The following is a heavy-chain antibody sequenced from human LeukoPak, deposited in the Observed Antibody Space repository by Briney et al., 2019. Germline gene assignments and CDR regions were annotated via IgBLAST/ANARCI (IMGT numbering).Heavy chain of an antibody. J-gene: IGHJ4*02. CDR2: IYYTGDT. CDR1: GDSITSSY. D-gene: IGHD3-9*01. V-gene: IGHV4-59*08. Sequence: PSETLPLTCIVSGDSITSSYWTWIRQPPGKGPEWIGYIYYTGDTNSNPSLKSRATISLDTSKNELSLKLHSVTAADTAIYYCVKGDGRAGYTSETRGQGTLVTVSS. CDR3: VKGDGRAGYTSET.